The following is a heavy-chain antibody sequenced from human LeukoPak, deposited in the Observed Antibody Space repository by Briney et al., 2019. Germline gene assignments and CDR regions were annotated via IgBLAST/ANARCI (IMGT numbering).Heavy chain of an antibody. V-gene: IGHV3-21*01. CDR2: ISSSSSYI. J-gene: IGHJ4*02. Sequence: KPGGSLRLSCAASGLTFSSYSMNWVRQAPGKGLEWVSSISSSSSYIYYADSVKGRFTISRDNAKNSLYLQMNSLRAEDTAVYYCARDPEAYDYVWGSYRYYDYWGQGTLVTVSS. CDR1: GLTFSSYS. D-gene: IGHD3-16*02. CDR3: ARDPEAYDYVWGSYRYYDY.